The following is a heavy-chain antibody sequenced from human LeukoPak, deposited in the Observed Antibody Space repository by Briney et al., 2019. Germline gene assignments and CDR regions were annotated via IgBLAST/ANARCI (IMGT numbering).Heavy chain of an antibody. CDR1: GFIFSTYA. Sequence: KTGGSLRLSCAASGFIFSTYAMSWVRQAPGKGLEWVSLISSDGSYIYYADSVRGRFTISRDNAKNSLYLQMNSLRAEDTAVYFCASPHYCSGSSCCFGYWGQGTLVTVSS. V-gene: IGHV3-21*01. D-gene: IGHD2-15*01. CDR3: ASPHYCSGSSCCFGY. J-gene: IGHJ4*03. CDR2: ISSDGSYI.